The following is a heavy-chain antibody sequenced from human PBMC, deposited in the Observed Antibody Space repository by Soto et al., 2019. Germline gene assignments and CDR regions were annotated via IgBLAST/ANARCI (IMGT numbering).Heavy chain of an antibody. CDR1: GFTFSSYA. V-gene: IGHV3-30-3*01. CDR2: ISYDGSNK. J-gene: IGHJ4*02. Sequence: GGSLRLSCAASGFTFSSYAMHWVRQAPGKGLEWVAVISYDGSNKYYADSVKGRFTISRDNSKNTLYLQMNSLRAEDTAVYYCARGFYDSSPLSHFDYWGQGTLVTVS. D-gene: IGHD3-22*01. CDR3: ARGFYDSSPLSHFDY.